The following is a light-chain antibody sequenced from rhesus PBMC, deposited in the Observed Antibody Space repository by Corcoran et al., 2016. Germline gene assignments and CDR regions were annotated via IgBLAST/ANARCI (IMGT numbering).Light chain of an antibody. CDR2: SAN. V-gene: IGKV1-32*01. J-gene: IGKJ4*01. CDR1: QDITNF. CDR3: QQFNRLPLA. Sequence: DIQLTQSPSSLSASVGDRVTITCRASQDITNFLNWYQQKPGKAPELLIYSANRLESGVQSRFRGSGSGTECTLTIISLQPDDFATYYWQQFNRLPLAFGGGTKVEI.